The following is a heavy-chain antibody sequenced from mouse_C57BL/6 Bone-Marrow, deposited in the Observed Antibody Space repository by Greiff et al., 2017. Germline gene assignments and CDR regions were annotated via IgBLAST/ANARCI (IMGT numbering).Heavy chain of an antibody. CDR2: IYPGSGST. V-gene: IGHV1-55*01. CDR1: GYTFTSYW. Sequence: VQLQQSGAELVKPGASVKMSCKASGYTFTSYWITWVKQRPGQGLEWIGDIYPGSGSTNYNEKFKSKATLTVDTSSSTAYMQLSSLTSEDSAVYYCARFWGNYAMDYWGQGTSVTVSS. CDR3: ARFWGNYAMDY. J-gene: IGHJ4*01.